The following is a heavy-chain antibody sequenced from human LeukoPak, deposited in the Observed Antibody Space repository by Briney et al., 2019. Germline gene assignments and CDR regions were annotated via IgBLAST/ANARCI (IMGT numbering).Heavy chain of an antibody. CDR2: ISYDGSDK. Sequence: PGGSLRLSCAGSGFTFSSYGMHWVRQVPGKGLEWVAVISYDGSDKYYADSVKGRFTISGDNSKNTLYLQMNSPRVEDTAVYYCAKSLNPQARYTSFDYWGQGTLVTVSS. CDR1: GFTFSSYG. J-gene: IGHJ4*02. CDR3: AKSLNPQARYTSFDY. V-gene: IGHV3-30*18. D-gene: IGHD1-20*01.